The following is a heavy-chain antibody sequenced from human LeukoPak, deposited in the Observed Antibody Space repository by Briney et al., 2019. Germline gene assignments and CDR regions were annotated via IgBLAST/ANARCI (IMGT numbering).Heavy chain of an antibody. CDR3: ARDGSGSYYGY. CDR1: GGSISSYY. Sequence: SETLSLTCTVSGGSISSYYWSWIRQPPGKGLEWIGYIYYSGSTNYNPSLKSRVTISVDTSKNQFSLKLSSVTAADTAVYYCARDGSGSYYGYWGQGTLVTVSS. V-gene: IGHV4-59*01. CDR2: IYYSGST. J-gene: IGHJ4*02. D-gene: IGHD3-10*01.